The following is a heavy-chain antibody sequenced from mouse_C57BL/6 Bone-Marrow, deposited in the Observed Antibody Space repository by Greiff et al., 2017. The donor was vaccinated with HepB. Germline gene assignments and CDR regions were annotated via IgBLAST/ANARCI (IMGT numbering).Heavy chain of an antibody. CDR1: GYTFTDYY. V-gene: IGHV1-26*01. CDR3: AIDSSGYNYAMDY. D-gene: IGHD3-2*02. CDR2: INPNNGGT. J-gene: IGHJ4*01. Sequence: VQLQQSGPELVKPGASVKISCKASGYTFTDYYMNWVKQSHGKSLEWIGDINPNNGGTSYNQKFKGKATLTVDKSSSTAYMELRSLTSEDSAVYYCAIDSSGYNYAMDYWGQGTSVTVSS.